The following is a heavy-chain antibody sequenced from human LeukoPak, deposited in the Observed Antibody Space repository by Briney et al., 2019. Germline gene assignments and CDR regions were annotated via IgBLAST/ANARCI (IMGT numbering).Heavy chain of an antibody. CDR3: ARGWDLNFDY. Sequence: SETLSLTCTVSGGSISSSSYFWGWIRQPPGKGLEWIGYIYYSGSTNYNPSLKSRVTISVDTSKNQFSLKLSSVTAADTAVYYCARGWDLNFDYWGQGTLVTVSS. J-gene: IGHJ4*02. V-gene: IGHV4-61*05. CDR1: GGSISSSSYF. CDR2: IYYSGST. D-gene: IGHD6-19*01.